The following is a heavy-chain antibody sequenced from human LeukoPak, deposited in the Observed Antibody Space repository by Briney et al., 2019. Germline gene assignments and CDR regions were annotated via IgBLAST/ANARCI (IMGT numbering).Heavy chain of an antibody. J-gene: IGHJ4*02. D-gene: IGHD3-10*01. CDR1: GYTFTSYG. V-gene: IGHV1-18*01. Sequence: ASVKVSCKASGYTFTSYGISWVRQAPGQGLEWMGWISAYNGNTNYAQKRQGRVTMTTDTSTSTAYMELRSLRSDDTAVYYCARVQSGSGSYGVWDYWGQGTLVTVSS. CDR2: ISAYNGNT. CDR3: ARVQSGSGSYGVWDY.